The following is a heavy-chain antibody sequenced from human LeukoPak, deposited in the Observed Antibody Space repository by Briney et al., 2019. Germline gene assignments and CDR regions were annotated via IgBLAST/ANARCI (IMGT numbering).Heavy chain of an antibody. V-gene: IGHV1-2*06. CDR2: INPKTGDS. D-gene: IGHD3-10*01. CDR3: ARDQMDRGLYTNHLDK. J-gene: IGHJ4*02. Sequence: ASVKVSCKTSGYTFTGYHFHWVRQAPGQGPKWMGRINPKTGDSSFAQKFQGRITMTGDTSISTVYMELTDLRSDDTAVYYCARDQMDRGLYTNHLDKWGQGTLVTVSS. CDR1: GYTFTGYH.